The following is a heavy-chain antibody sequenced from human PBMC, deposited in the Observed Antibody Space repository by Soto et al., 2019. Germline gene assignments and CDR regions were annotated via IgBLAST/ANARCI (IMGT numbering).Heavy chain of an antibody. Sequence: QVQLQESGPGLVKPSETLSLTCTVSGDSVSSDNYYWTWIRQPPGKGLEWIGYIYSSGSTNYNPSLKSRVTVSLDTSGNQVSLKWASVTAADTAVYYCARDIRGYSRAFDYWGQGTLVTVSS. J-gene: IGHJ4*02. V-gene: IGHV4-61*01. CDR1: GDSVSSDNYY. CDR3: ARDIRGYSRAFDY. CDR2: IYSSGST. D-gene: IGHD5-18*01.